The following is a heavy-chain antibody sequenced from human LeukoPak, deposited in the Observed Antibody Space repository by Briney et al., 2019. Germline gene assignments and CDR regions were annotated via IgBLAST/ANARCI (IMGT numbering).Heavy chain of an antibody. CDR3: ARDYYDSSGYYYYYYGMDV. Sequence: GGSLRLSCAASGFTFSSYAMSWVRQAPGKGLEWVSAISGSGGSTYYADSVKGRFTISRDNSKNTLYLQMNSLRAEDTAVYYCARDYYDSSGYYYYYYGMDVWGQGTTVTVSS. V-gene: IGHV3-23*01. CDR1: GFTFSSYA. J-gene: IGHJ6*02. D-gene: IGHD3-22*01. CDR2: ISGSGGST.